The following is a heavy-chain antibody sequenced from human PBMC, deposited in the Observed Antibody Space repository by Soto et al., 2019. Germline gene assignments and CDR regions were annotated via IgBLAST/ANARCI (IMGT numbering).Heavy chain of an antibody. CDR1: GGSIRSYC. J-gene: IGHJ6*02. CDR2: IYYSGST. Sequence: QVQLQESGPGLVKPSETLSLTCTVSGGSIRSYCWSWIRQPPGKGLEWIGYIYYSGSTNYNPALTSRVTISVDTSTHQFPLKLSSVTAADTAVYYCAGSGSSPYYYYYGMDVWGQGTTVTVSS. V-gene: IGHV4-59*01. CDR3: AGSGSSPYYYYYGMDV. D-gene: IGHD3-10*01.